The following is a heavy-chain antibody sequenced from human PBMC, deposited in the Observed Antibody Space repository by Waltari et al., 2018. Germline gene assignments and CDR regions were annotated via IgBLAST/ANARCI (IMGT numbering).Heavy chain of an antibody. V-gene: IGHV4-38-2*01. Sequence: QVQLQESGPGLVKPSETLSPTCAVSGYSISSGYYWGWIRHPPGKGLEWIGSIYHSGSTYYNPSLKSRVTISVDTSKNQFSLKLSSVTAADTAVYYCARAVNCGGDCYHFDYWGQGTLVTVSS. CDR3: ARAVNCGGDCYHFDY. J-gene: IGHJ4*02. CDR2: IYHSGST. D-gene: IGHD2-21*01. CDR1: GYSISSGYY.